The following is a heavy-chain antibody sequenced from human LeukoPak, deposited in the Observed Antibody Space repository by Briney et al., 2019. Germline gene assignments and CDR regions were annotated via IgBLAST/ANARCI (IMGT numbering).Heavy chain of an antibody. V-gene: IGHV3-43*01. CDR1: GFPFDDYT. Sequence: GGSPRLSCAASGFPFDDYTMHWVRQGPGKGLEWVSLISLDVGTTYYADSVKDRFTISRDNSKNSLYLQMNSLKTEDTALYYCAKEDPTRYFDLWGRGTLVTVSS. CDR2: ISLDVGTT. CDR3: AKEDPTRYFDL. J-gene: IGHJ2*01.